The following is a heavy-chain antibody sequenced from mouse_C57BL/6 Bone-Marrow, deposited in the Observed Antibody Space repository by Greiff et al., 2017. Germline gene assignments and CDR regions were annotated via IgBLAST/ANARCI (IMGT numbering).Heavy chain of an antibody. CDR2: ISYDGSN. D-gene: IGHD2-12*01. CDR3: AVYYSPAWFAY. V-gene: IGHV3-6*01. CDR1: GYSITSGYY. J-gene: IGHJ3*01. Sequence: LQESGPGLVKPSQSLSLTCSVTGYSITSGYYWNWIRQFPGNKLEWMGYISYDGSNNYNPSLKNRISITRDTSKNQFFLKLNSVTTEDTATYYCAVYYSPAWFAYWGQGTLVTVSA.